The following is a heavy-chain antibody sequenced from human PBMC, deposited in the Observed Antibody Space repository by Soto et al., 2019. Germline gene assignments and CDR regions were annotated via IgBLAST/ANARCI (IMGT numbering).Heavy chain of an antibody. CDR1: GFTFTDYS. CDR3: ARNSGYDHQYYYYMDV. CDR2: ISSISSCI. J-gene: IGHJ6*03. D-gene: IGHD5-12*01. V-gene: IGHV3-21*01. Sequence: GGSLRLSCAASGFTFTDYSMNWVRQAPGKGLERVASISSISSCIYYADSMKGRFTISRDNAKNSLFLQMNSLRAEDTAVYYCARNSGYDHQYYYYMDVWGKGTTVTVSS.